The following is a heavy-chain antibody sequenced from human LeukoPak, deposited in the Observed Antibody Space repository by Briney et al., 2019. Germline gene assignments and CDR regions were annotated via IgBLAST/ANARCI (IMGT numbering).Heavy chain of an antibody. CDR3: GGFGYEAAVDL. D-gene: IGHD6-13*01. CDR1: GFMFSTYW. J-gene: IGHJ4*02. V-gene: IGHV3-7*01. Sequence: GGSLRLSCAASGFMFSTYWMTWVRQAPGKGLEFVANIKPDGSETYYVDSVKGRFTISRDNTKNLVFLQMNSLRGEGAAVYHCGGFGYEAAVDLWGQGTLVTVSS. CDR2: IKPDGSET.